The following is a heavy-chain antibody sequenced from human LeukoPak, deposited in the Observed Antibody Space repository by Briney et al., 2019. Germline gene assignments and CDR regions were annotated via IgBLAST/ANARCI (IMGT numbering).Heavy chain of an antibody. CDR2: LYFSGNP. CDR3: ARLGSGYPTPDY. CDR1: GASVSSSDYY. V-gene: IGHV4-39*01. Sequence: SETLSLTCTVSGASVSSSDYYWGWIRQPPGMRLEWIGNLYFSGNPYYNPSLNSRVTISVDTSKNQFSLKMRSVTAADTAVYYCARLGSGYPTPDYWGQGTLVTVSS. J-gene: IGHJ4*02. D-gene: IGHD6-19*01.